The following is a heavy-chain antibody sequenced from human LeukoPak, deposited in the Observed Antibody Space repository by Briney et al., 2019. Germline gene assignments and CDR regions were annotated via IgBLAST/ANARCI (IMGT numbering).Heavy chain of an antibody. CDR2: FDPEDGET. D-gene: IGHD3-10*01. CDR1: AYTLTELS. J-gene: IGHJ4*02. Sequence: ASVKVSFKVSAYTLTELSMHWVRQAPGKGLERVGGFDPEDGETIYAQKFQGRVTMTEDTSTDTAYMELSSLRSEDTAVYYCATGPTTRYYYGSGSYPYPPFDYWGQGTLVTVSS. V-gene: IGHV1-24*01. CDR3: ATGPTTRYYYGSGSYPYPPFDY.